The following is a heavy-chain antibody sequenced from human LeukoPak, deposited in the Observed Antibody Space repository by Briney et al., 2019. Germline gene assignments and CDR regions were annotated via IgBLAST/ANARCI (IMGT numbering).Heavy chain of an antibody. CDR2: INHSGST. CDR3: ARHSPSRDYGSGSYSWYYYYYMDV. V-gene: IGHV4-34*01. Sequence: SETLSLTCAVYGGPFSGYYWSWIRQPPGKGLEWIGEINHSGSTNYNPSLKSRVTISVDTSKNQFSLKLSSVTAADTAVYYCARHSPSRDYGSGSYSWYYYYYMDVWGKGTTVTISS. CDR1: GGPFSGYY. J-gene: IGHJ6*03. D-gene: IGHD3-10*01.